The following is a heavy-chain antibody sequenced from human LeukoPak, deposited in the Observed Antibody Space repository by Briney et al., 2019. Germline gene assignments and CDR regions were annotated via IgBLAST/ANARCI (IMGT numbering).Heavy chain of an antibody. CDR2: TIPIRGMT. CDR1: GGTFGSYG. V-gene: IGHV1-69*04. CDR3: ARGTDYPKVRLDY. Sequence: SVKVSCKISGGTFGSYGISWVRQAPGQGLEWMGRTIPIRGMTNYAQKFQGRVTITADTSTSTAYMELSSLTSEDTAVYYCARGTDYPKVRLDYWGQGTLVTVSS. D-gene: IGHD4-11*01. J-gene: IGHJ4*02.